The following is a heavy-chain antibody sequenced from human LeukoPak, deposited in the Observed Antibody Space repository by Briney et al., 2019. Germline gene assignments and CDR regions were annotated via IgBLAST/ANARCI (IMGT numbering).Heavy chain of an antibody. CDR2: IYYSGST. J-gene: IGHJ4*02. V-gene: IGHV4-39*01. D-gene: IGHD5-18*01. CDR1: GGSISSSSYY. Sequence: SETLFLTCTVSGGSISSSSYYWGWIRQPPGKGLEWIGSIYYSGSTYYNPSLKSRVTISVDTSKNQFSLKLSSVTAADTAVYYCAQMRVTRAGYFDYWGQGTLVTVSS. CDR3: AQMRVTRAGYFDY.